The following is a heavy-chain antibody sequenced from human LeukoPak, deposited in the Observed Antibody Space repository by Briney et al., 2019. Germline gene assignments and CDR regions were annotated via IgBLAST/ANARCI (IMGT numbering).Heavy chain of an antibody. J-gene: IGHJ6*03. CDR1: GYIFTDYY. D-gene: IGHD1-14*01. V-gene: IGHV1/OR15-1*01. CDR2: INPNSGGT. Sequence: GASVKVSCKASGYIFTDYYMHWVRQAPGQELGWMGRINPNSGGTNYAQKFQGRVTMTRDTSISTAYTELSSLRSEDTAVYYCARGLITPSGYYMDVWGKGTTVTVSS. CDR3: ARGLITPSGYYMDV.